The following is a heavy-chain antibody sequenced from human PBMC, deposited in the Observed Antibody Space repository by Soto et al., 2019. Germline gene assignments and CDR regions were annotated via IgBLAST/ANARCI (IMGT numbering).Heavy chain of an antibody. Sequence: QVQLVQSGADVKKPGASVKVSCKASGYTFTSYGISWVRQAPGQGLEWVGWISPYNGDTNYAQKLKGRVTMTTDTFTSTAYMELRSLISDDTAGYYCARATQLSNRGVRGLFDPWGQGTLVTVSS. CDR3: ARATQLSNRGVRGLFDP. V-gene: IGHV1-18*01. J-gene: IGHJ5*02. D-gene: IGHD2-2*01. CDR2: ISPYNGDT. CDR1: GYTFTSYG.